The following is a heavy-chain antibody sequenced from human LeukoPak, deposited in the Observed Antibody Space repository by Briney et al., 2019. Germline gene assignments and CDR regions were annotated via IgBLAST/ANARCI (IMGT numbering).Heavy chain of an antibody. CDR2: INPNSGGT. V-gene: IGHV1-2*02. CDR3: ARAYSSGWRISSLSVTPPHY. Sequence: ASVKVSCKASGYTFTGYYTHWVRQAPGQGLEWMGWINPNSGGTNYAQKFQGRVTMTRDTSISTAYMELSRLRSDDTAVYYCARAYSSGWRISSLSVTPPHYWGQGTLVTVSS. D-gene: IGHD6-19*01. CDR1: GYTFTGYY. J-gene: IGHJ4*02.